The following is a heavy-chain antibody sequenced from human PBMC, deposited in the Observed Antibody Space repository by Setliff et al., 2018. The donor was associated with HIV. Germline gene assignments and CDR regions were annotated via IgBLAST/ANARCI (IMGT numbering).Heavy chain of an antibody. J-gene: IGHJ4*02. V-gene: IGHV3-23*01. CDR3: AKDRDERWFGELLSPYPFDY. Sequence: PGGSLRLSCAASGFTFSSYAMNWVRQAPGKGLEWVSAISGSGRSTYYADSVKGRFTISRDNSKNTLYLQMNSLGAEDTAVYYCAKDRDERWFGELLSPYPFDYWGQGTLVTVSS. CDR1: GFTFSSYA. D-gene: IGHD3-10*01. CDR2: ISGSGRST.